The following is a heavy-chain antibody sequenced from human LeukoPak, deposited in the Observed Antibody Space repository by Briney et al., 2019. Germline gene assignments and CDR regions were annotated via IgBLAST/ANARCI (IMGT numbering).Heavy chain of an antibody. J-gene: IGHJ3*01. CDR1: GGSVNDHY. CDR3: ARGGARGSSAFDV. CDR2: IYYSGST. D-gene: IGHD3-10*01. V-gene: IGHV4-59*02. Sequence: WETLSLTCTVSGGSVNDHYWNWIRQPPGKGLEWIGYIYYSGSTDYNPSLKSRVTMSVDTSKNQFSLKLNSVTAADTAVYYCARGGARGSSAFDVWGQGTMVIVSA.